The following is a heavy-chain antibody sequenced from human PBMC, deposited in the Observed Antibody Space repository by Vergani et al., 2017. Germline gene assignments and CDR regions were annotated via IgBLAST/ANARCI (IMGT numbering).Heavy chain of an antibody. CDR1: GYTFTSYG. D-gene: IGHD3-3*01. CDR2: ISAYNGNT. Sequence: QVQLVPSRAEVKKPGASVKVSCKASGYTFTSYGISWVRQAPGQGLEWMGWISAYNGNTNYAQKLQGRVTMTRGTAISTAYMELSRLRSDETAVYYCARVTVTIFAGAHDYWGQGTLVTVSS. J-gene: IGHJ4*02. CDR3: ARVTVTIFAGAHDY. V-gene: IGHV1-18*04.